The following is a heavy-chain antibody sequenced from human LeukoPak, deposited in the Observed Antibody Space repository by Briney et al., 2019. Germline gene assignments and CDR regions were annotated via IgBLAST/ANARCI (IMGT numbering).Heavy chain of an antibody. V-gene: IGHV4-59*12. Sequence: SETLSLTCTVSGGSISSYYWSWIRQPPGKGLEWIGYIYYSGSTNYNPSLKSRVTMSVDTSKNQFSLKLSSVTAADTAVYYCAREVVAATIDYWGQGTLVTVSS. CDR2: IYYSGST. J-gene: IGHJ4*02. CDR3: AREVVAATIDY. D-gene: IGHD2-15*01. CDR1: GGSISSYY.